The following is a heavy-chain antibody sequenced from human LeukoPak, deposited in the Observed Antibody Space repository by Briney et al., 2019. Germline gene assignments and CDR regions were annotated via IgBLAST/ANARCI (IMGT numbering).Heavy chain of an antibody. CDR3: ARVKYYDSSGYHTLLDY. Sequence: ASVKVSCKASGYTFTSYGISWVRQAPGQGLEWMGWISAYNGNTNYAQKLQGRVTMTTDTSTSTACMELRSLRSDDTAVYYCARVKYYDSSGYHTLLDYWGQGTLVTVSS. CDR1: GYTFTSYG. D-gene: IGHD3-22*01. V-gene: IGHV1-18*01. J-gene: IGHJ4*02. CDR2: ISAYNGNT.